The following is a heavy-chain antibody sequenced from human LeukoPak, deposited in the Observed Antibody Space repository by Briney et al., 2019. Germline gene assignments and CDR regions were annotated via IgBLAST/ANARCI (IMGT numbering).Heavy chain of an antibody. D-gene: IGHD3-22*01. CDR3: AKEGLGLYYYDSSGYWGY. CDR2: ISWNSGSI. V-gene: IGHV3-9*01. Sequence: PGGSLRLSCAASGFTFDDYAMHWVLQAPGNGLEWLSGISWNSGSIGYADSVKGRFTISRDNAKNSLYLQMNSLRAEDTAVYYCAKEGLGLYYYDSSGYWGYWGQGTLVTVSS. J-gene: IGHJ4*02. CDR1: GFTFDDYA.